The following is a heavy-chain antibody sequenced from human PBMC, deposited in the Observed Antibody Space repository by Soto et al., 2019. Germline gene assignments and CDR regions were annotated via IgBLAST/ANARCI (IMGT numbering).Heavy chain of an antibody. CDR1: CYTFPIYS. CDR3: ARDSRKGTGARYYYYGMDV. Sequence: ATVQVSFTASCYTFPIYSISFVRQSPVQVLEWMGWISAYNGNTNYAQKLQGRVTMTTDTSTSTAYMELRSLRSDDTAVYYCARDSRKGTGARYYYYGMDVWGQGTTVTVSS. V-gene: IGHV1-18*01. CDR2: ISAYNGNT. J-gene: IGHJ6*02. D-gene: IGHD1-1*01.